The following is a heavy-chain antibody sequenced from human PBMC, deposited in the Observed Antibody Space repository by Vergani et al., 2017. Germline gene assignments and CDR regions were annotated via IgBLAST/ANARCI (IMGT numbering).Heavy chain of an antibody. J-gene: IGHJ2*01. CDR3: AREGSTPERAYWYFDL. Sequence: QVQLVQSGAEVKKPGASVKVSCKASGYTFTSYYMHWVRQAPGQGLEWMGIINPSGGSTSYAQKFQGRVTMTRDTSTSTVYMELSSLRSEDTAVYYCAREGSTPERAYWYFDLWGRGTLVTVSS. V-gene: IGHV1-46*01. CDR1: GYTFTSYY. CDR2: INPSGGST. D-gene: IGHD1-1*01.